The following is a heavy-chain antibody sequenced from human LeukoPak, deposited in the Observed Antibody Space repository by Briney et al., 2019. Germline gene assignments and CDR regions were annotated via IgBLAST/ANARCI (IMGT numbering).Heavy chain of an antibody. CDR2: IYSTGIT. CDR1: RGSMNNYY. V-gene: IGHV4-4*07. Sequence: SETLSLTCTVSRGSMNNYYWSWIRQPAGKGLEWIGRIYSTGITHYNPTLKSRVTLSVDTSKSQLSLNLSSVTAADAAVYYCARTSATGATYFDYWGQGTLVTVSS. CDR3: ARTSATGATYFDY. D-gene: IGHD1-26*01. J-gene: IGHJ4*02.